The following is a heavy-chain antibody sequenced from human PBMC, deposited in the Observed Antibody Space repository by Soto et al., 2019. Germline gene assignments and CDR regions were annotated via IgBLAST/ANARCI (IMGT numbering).Heavy chain of an antibody. J-gene: IGHJ4*02. CDR2: ISATGGST. CDR3: AKDRLAGNFDY. Sequence: GGSLRLSCAASGFTFNNYAMNWVRQAPGKGLEWVATISATGGSTYYADSVKDRFTISRDNSKNTLNLQMNGLRVEDTAVYYCAKDRLAGNFDYWGQGT. V-gene: IGHV3-23*01. CDR1: GFTFNNYA.